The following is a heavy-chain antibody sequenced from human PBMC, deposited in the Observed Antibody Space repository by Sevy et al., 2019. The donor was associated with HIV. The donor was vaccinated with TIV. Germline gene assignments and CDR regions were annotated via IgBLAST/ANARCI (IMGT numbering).Heavy chain of an antibody. CDR2: ISGSGGST. Sequence: GGSLRLSCAASGFTFSSYAMSWVRQAPGKGLEWVSAISGSGGSTYYADSVKGRFPISRENSWNTVYLQTNSLRAEETAVYYCAKDLEEIVVVPAANWGQGTLVTVSA. CDR3: AKDLEEIVVVPAAN. D-gene: IGHD2-2*01. CDR1: GFTFSSYA. V-gene: IGHV3-23*01. J-gene: IGHJ4*02.